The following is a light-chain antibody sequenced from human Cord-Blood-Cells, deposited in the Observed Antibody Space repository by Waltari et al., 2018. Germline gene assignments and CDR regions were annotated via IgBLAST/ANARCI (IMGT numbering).Light chain of an antibody. CDR2: RNN. V-gene: IGLV1-47*01. J-gene: IGLJ2*01. Sequence: QSVLTQPPSASGTPGQRVTISCSGSSSNIGSNYVYWYQQLPGTAPKLLIYRNNQRPSGVPDRVSVSKSGTSASLAISGLRSEDEADYYCAAWDDSLSGVVFGGGTKLTVL. CDR1: SSNIGSNY. CDR3: AAWDDSLSGVV.